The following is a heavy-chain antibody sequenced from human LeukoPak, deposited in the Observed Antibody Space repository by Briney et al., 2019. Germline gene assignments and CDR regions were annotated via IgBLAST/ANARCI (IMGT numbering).Heavy chain of an antibody. J-gene: IGHJ1*01. V-gene: IGHV1-69*04. Sequence: SVKVSCKASGGTSSSYAISWVRQAPGQGLEWMGRIIPIFGIANYAQKFQGRVTITADKSTSTAYMELSSLRSEDTAVYYCARDASAGTPEYFQHWGQGTLVTVSS. CDR2: IIPIFGIA. CDR1: GGTSSSYA. D-gene: IGHD6-19*01. CDR3: ARDASAGTPEYFQH.